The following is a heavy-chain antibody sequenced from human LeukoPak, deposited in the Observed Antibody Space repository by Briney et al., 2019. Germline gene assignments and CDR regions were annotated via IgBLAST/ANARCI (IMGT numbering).Heavy chain of an antibody. CDR1: GFTFSSYA. D-gene: IGHD3-3*01. CDR2: ISGSGGST. V-gene: IGHV3-23*01. J-gene: IGHJ4*02. CDR3: AKDRRTIFGVVITLDY. Sequence: AGGSLRLSCAASGFTFSSYAMSWVRQAPGKGLEWVSAISGSGGSTYYADSVKGRFTISRDNSKNTLYLQMNSLRAEDTAVYYCAKDRRTIFGVVITLDYWGQGTLVTASS.